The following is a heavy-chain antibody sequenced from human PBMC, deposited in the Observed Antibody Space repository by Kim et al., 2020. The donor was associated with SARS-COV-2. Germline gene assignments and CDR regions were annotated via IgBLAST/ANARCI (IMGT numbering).Heavy chain of an antibody. V-gene: IGHV3-21*01. J-gene: IGHJ4*02. CDR2: ISSSSSYI. D-gene: IGHD5-12*01. CDR1: GFTFSSYS. CDR3: ARDPLGSPYSGYDQYYFDY. Sequence: GGSLRLSCAASGFTFSSYSMNWVRQAPGKGLEWVSSISSSSSYIYYADSVKGRFTISRDNAKNSLYLQMNSLRAEDTAVYYCARDPLGSPYSGYDQYYFDYWGQGTLVTVSS.